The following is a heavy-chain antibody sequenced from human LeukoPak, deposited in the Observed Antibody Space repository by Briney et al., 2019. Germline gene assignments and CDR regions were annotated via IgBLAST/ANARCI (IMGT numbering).Heavy chain of an antibody. CDR1: GVTFSSYS. D-gene: IGHD4-17*01. CDR3: ARDPPTTVTTNAFDI. V-gene: IGHV3-21*01. J-gene: IGHJ3*02. CDR2: ISSSSSYI. Sequence: GGSLRLSCAASGVTFSSYSMNWVRQAPGKGLEWVSSISSSSSYIYYADSVKGRFTISRDNAKNSLYLQMNSLRAEDTAVYYCARDPPTTVTTNAFDIWGQGTMVTVSS.